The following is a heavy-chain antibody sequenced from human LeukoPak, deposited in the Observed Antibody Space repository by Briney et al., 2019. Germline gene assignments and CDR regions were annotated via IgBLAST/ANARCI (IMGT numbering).Heavy chain of an antibody. CDR2: INWNGAWT. CDR3: AGYYYDSSRGFDL. D-gene: IGHD3-22*01. V-gene: IGHV3-20*04. J-gene: IGHJ5*02. Sequence: VGSLRLSCAASGFKFDDYGMSWVRQAPGKGLEWGCDINWNGAWTGYADSVKGRFTISRDNAKNSLYLQMNSLRAEDTALYYCAGYYYDSSRGFDLWGQGTLVTVSA. CDR1: GFKFDDYG.